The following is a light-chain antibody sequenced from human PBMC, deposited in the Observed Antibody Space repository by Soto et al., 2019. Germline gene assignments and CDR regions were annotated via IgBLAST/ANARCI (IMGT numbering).Light chain of an antibody. V-gene: IGKV1-39*01. CDR3: QQSYRTPT. CDR1: QDIRYY. CDR2: GAS. J-gene: IGKJ5*01. Sequence: DIQMTQSPSSLSASVGDRVTITCQASQDIRYYLNWFQQKPGKAPKVLIYGASTLQSGVPSRFSGSGSGTDYTLTISSLQPEDFATYYCQQSYRTPTFGQGTRLEIK.